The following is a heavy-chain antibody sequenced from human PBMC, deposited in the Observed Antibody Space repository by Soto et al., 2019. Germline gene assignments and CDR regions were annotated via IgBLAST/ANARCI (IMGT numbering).Heavy chain of an antibody. CDR2: ISYDGSNK. Sequence: VAVISYDGSNKYYADSVKGRFTISRDNSKNTLYLQMNSLRAEDTAVYYCARGARTDWDFDYWGQGTLVTVSS. D-gene: IGHD3-9*01. CDR3: ARGARTDWDFDY. J-gene: IGHJ4*02. V-gene: IGHV3-30-3*01.